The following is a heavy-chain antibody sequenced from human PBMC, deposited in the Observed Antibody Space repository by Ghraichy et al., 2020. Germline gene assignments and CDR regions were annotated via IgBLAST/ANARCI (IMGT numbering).Heavy chain of an antibody. J-gene: IGHJ6*02. CDR1: GFTFSSYS. D-gene: IGHD3-10*01. Sequence: GGSLRLSCAASGFTFSSYSMNWVRQAPGKGLEWVSYISSSSSTIYYADSVKGRFTISRDNAKKSLYLQMNGLRDEDTAVYYCARSHYYGSGGYDYYYGMDVWGQGTTVIVSS. CDR2: ISSSSSTI. CDR3: ARSHYYGSGGYDYYYGMDV. V-gene: IGHV3-48*02.